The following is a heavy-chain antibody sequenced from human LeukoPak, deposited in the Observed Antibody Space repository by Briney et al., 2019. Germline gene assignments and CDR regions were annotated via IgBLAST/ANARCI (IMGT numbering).Heavy chain of an antibody. J-gene: IGHJ3*02. CDR3: AKGAPYCSSTSCLVGGFDI. D-gene: IGHD2-2*01. V-gene: IGHV3-30*18. CDR2: ISYDGSNK. CDR1: GFTFSSYG. Sequence: GGSLRLSCAASGFTFSSYGMHWVRQAPGKGLEWVAVISYDGSNKYYADSVKGRFTISRDNSKNTLYLQMNSLRAEDTAVYYCAKGAPYCSSTSCLVGGFDIWGQGTMVTVSS.